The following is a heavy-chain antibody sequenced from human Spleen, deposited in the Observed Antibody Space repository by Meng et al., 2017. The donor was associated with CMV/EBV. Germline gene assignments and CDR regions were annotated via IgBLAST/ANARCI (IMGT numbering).Heavy chain of an antibody. CDR1: GDAFNHYF. D-gene: IGHD5-24*01. Sequence: CAVYGDAFNHYFCNWIRQPPGKGLEWIGEINHSGSTNYNPSLKSRVTVSIDTSKNQFSLKLSSVTAADTAMYYCAIVEMATIANDYWGQGTLVTVSS. CDR2: INHSGST. J-gene: IGHJ4*02. CDR3: AIVEMATIANDY. V-gene: IGHV4-34*01.